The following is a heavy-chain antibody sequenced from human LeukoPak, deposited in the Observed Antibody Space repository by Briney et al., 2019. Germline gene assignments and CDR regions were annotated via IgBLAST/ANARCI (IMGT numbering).Heavy chain of an antibody. Sequence: GASVKVSCKSSGVTLNSYAISWVRQAPGQGLEWMGGIIPIFGTANYAQKFQGRVTITTDESTNTAYMELSSLRSEDTAVYYCARDMDIVVVAPVIGGKGFDIWGQGTLVTVSS. D-gene: IGHD2-2*02. CDR1: GVTLNSYA. CDR2: IIPIFGTA. J-gene: IGHJ3*02. CDR3: ARDMDIVVVAPVIGGKGFDI. V-gene: IGHV1-69*05.